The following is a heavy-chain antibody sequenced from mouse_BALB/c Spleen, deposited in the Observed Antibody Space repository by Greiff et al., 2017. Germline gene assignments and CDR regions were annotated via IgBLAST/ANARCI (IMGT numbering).Heavy chain of an antibody. CDR3: TRAGDYDYDDFDY. CDR1: GYSFTSYW. J-gene: IGHJ2*01. V-gene: IGHV1-5*01. D-gene: IGHD2-4*01. Sequence: EVKLVESGTVLARPGASVKMSCKASGYSFTSYWMHWVKQRPGQGLEWIGAIYPGNSDTSYNQKFKGKAKLTAVTSASTAYMELSSLTNEDSAVYYCTRAGDYDYDDFDYWGQGTTLTVSS. CDR2: IYPGNSDT.